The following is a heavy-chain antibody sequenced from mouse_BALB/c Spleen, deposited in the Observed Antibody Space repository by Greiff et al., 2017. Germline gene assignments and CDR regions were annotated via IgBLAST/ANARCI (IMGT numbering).Heavy chain of an antibody. D-gene: IGHD1-1*01. CDR2: IYPYNGGT. Sequence: EVQGVESGPELEKPGASVKISCKASGYTFTDYNMHWVKQSHGKSLEWIGYIYPYNGGTGYNQKFKSKATLTVDNSSSTAYMELRSLTSEDSAVYYCARDYYGSRFAYWGQGTLVTVSA. CDR1: GYTFTDYN. V-gene: IGHV1S29*02. CDR3: ARDYYGSRFAY. J-gene: IGHJ3*01.